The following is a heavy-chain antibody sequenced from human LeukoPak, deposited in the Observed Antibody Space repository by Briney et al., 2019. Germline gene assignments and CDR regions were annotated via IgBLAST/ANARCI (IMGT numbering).Heavy chain of an antibody. CDR3: ARGISYCSSTSCFWFDP. J-gene: IGHJ5*02. V-gene: IGHV4-59*12. CDR2: IYYSGST. D-gene: IGHD2-2*01. CDR1: GGSISSYY. Sequence: SETLSLTCTVSGGSISSYYWSWIRQPPGKGLEWIGYIYYSGSTNYNPSLKSRVTISVDTSKNQFSLKLSSVTAADTAVYYCARGISYCSSTSCFWFDPWGQGTLVTVSS.